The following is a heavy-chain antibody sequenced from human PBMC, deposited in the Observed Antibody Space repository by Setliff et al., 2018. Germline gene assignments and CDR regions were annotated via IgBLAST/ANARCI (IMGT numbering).Heavy chain of an antibody. CDR3: ARGSTGAFDP. CDR2: IHYAESA. Sequence: PSETLSLTCTVSGASISNYYWSWIRQFPGKGLEWIGYIHYAESAIYNPSLKSRLTMSIDTSKNRLSLQLRSVTAADTAVYYCARGSTGAFDPWGQGNLVTVSS. J-gene: IGHJ5*01. CDR1: GASISNYY. V-gene: IGHV4-59*01. D-gene: IGHD7-27*01.